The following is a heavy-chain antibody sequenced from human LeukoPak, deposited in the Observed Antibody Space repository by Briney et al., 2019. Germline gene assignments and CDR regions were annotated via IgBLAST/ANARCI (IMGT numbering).Heavy chain of an antibody. CDR3: ARDRVVVITDQLDY. D-gene: IGHD3-22*01. V-gene: IGHV3-30-3*01. CDR2: ISYDGSNK. J-gene: IGHJ4*02. CDR1: GFTFSSYA. Sequence: GGSLRLSCAASGFTFSSYAMHWVRQAPGKGLEWVAVISYDGSNKYYADSVKGRFTISRDNSKNTLYLQMNSLRAEDTAVYYCARDRVVVITDQLDYWGQGTLATVSS.